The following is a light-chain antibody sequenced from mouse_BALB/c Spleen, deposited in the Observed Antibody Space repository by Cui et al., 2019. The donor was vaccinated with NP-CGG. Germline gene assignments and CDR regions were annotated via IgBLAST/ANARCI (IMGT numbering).Light chain of an antibody. V-gene: IGLV1*01. Sequence: QAFVTQESALTTSPGETVTLTCRSSTGAVTTSNYANWVQEKPDHLFTGLIGGTINRAPGVPARFSGSLIGDKAALSITGAQIEDETIYFCALWYSNHWVFGGGTKLTVL. J-gene: IGLJ1*01. CDR3: ALWYSNHWV. CDR2: GTI. CDR1: TGAVTTSNY.